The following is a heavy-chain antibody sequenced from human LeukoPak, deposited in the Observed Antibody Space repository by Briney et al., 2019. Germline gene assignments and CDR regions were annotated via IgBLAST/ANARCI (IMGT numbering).Heavy chain of an antibody. CDR3: VRLRRNNHRSGYYYYYDY. CDR2: ISVRSNYR. CDR1: GDTFSDFS. J-gene: IGHJ4*02. Sequence: GGSLRLSCAASGDTFSDFSVNWVRQAPGKGLEWVSSISVRSNYRYYADSVRGRFTISRDDARDSLVLQMNSLRAEDTAVYFFVRLRRNNHRSGYYYYYDYWGQGTLVTVSS. V-gene: IGHV3-21*01. D-gene: IGHD3-22*01.